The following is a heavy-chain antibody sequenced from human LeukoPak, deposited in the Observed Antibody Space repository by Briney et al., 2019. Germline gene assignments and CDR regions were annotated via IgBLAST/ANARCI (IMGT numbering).Heavy chain of an antibody. CDR1: GYTFSSYG. CDR2: ISGYNGHI. Sequence: ASVKVSCKTSGYTFSSYGISWVRQAPGQGLEWMGWISGYNGHIKYAQNFQGRITLTTDPSTTTAYMELRSLTSDDTAVYYCARCDYVWGNYRSRPILYFGKWGQGTLVTVSS. CDR3: ARCDYVWGNYRSRPILYFGK. V-gene: IGHV1-18*01. D-gene: IGHD3-16*02. J-gene: IGHJ4*02.